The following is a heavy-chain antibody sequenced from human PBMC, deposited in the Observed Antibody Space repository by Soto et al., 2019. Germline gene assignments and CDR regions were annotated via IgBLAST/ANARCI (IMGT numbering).Heavy chain of an antibody. V-gene: IGHV1-18*01. J-gene: IGHJ3*01. CDR1: GYAFTSYG. CDR2: LNVNSGHT. CDR3: ARVTRGVVEETRAFHV. D-gene: IGHD1-1*01. Sequence: QVQLVQSGEEVKEPGASVKVSCKASGYAFTSYGITWVRLAPGQGLEWMGWLNVNSGHTEYAQKFQGRVTMTADTSTTTAYMELRSLISDDTAVYYCARVTRGVVEETRAFHVWGQGTLISVSS.